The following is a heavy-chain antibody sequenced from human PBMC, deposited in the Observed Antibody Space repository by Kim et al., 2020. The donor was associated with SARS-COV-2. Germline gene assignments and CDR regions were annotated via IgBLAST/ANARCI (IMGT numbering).Heavy chain of an antibody. Sequence: GGSLRLSCAASGFTFSNYWMSWVRQAPGKGLEWVANMNKDGSEKNYVDSVKGRFSISRDNSKTSLNLQMNSLRAEDTAVYYCARYCSSSSCNDAFDIWG. CDR1: GFTFSNYW. D-gene: IGHD2-2*01. J-gene: IGHJ3*02. CDR3: ARYCSSSSCNDAFDI. V-gene: IGHV3-7*03. CDR2: MNKDGSEK.